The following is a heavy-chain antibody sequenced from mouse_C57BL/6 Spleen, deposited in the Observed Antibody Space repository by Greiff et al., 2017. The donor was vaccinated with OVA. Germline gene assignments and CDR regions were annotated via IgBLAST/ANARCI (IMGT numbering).Heavy chain of an antibody. CDR1: GYTFTSYW. CDR2: IDPSDSYT. Sequence: VQLQQPGAELVMPGASVKLSCKASGYTFTSYWMHWVKQRPGQGLEWIGDIDPSDSYTNYNQKFKGKATLTVDKSSSTAYMQLSSLTSEDSAVYYCARSLGPFYAMDYWGQGTSVTVSS. V-gene: IGHV1-69*01. J-gene: IGHJ4*01. CDR3: ARSLGPFYAMDY. D-gene: IGHD4-1*01.